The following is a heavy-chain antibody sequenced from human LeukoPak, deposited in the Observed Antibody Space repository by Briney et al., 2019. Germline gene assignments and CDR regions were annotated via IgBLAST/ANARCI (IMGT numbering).Heavy chain of an antibody. V-gene: IGHV4-4*07. CDR1: GGSTSGYY. J-gene: IGHJ6*03. CDR2: VHSGDNS. Sequence: SETLSLTCTVSGGSTSGYYWSWIRQPAGKGLEWIGRVHSGDNSDSIPSLKSRLAMSLDTSTNRFSLKLTSVTAADTAVYYCARGGAHSPSHDYFYHFMDVWGKGTTVTVSS. CDR3: ARGGAHSPSHDYFYHFMDV. D-gene: IGHD6-13*01.